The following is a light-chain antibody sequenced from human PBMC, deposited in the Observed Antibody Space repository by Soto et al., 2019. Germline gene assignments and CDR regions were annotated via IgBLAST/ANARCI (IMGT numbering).Light chain of an antibody. CDR1: SSDIGAYNY. CDR3: SSYAGTDNKV. J-gene: IGLJ1*01. V-gene: IGLV2-8*01. CDR2: EVS. Sequence: QSALTQPPSASGSPGQSVTIPCAGSSSDIGAYNYVSWYQHRPGKAPKLMVYEVSNRPSGVPDRFSGSKSGNSASLTVSGVQAEDDADYYCSSYAGTDNKVFGSGTKLTVL.